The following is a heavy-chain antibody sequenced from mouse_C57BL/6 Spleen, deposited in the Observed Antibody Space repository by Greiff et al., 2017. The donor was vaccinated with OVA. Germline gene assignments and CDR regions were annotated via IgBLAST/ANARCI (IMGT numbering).Heavy chain of an antibody. CDR3: ARRDYYGNYEGWYFDV. CDR2: IHPNSGSP. D-gene: IGHD2-1*01. Sequence: QVQLQQPGAELVKPGASVKLSCKASGYTFTSYWMHWVKQRPGQGLEWIGMIHPNSGSPNYNEKFKSKATLTVDTSSRTAYMQLSSLTSEDSAVYYCARRDYYGNYEGWYFDVWGTGTTVTVSS. CDR1: GYTFTSYW. J-gene: IGHJ1*03. V-gene: IGHV1-64*01.